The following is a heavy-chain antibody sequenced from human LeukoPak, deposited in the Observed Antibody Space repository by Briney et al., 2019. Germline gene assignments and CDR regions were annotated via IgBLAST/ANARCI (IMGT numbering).Heavy chain of an antibody. CDR3: ARDLYSTRWYYFDY. J-gene: IGHJ4*02. D-gene: IGHD6-13*01. Sequence: SGTLSLACTVSGGSISSYYWSWIRQPAGKGLEWIGRMYTSGSTKYNPSLKSRVTMSVDTSKNQFSLNLSSVTAADTAVYYCARDLYSTRWYYFDYWGQGTLVTVSS. CDR2: MYTSGST. V-gene: IGHV4-4*07. CDR1: GGSISSYY.